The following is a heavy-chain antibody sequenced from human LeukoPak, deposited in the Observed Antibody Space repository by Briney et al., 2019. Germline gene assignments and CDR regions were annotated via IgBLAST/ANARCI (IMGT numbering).Heavy chain of an antibody. D-gene: IGHD1-26*01. Sequence: GGSLRLSCAASGFTFSNAWMSWVRQAPGKGLEWVGRIKSKTDGGTTDYAAPVKGGFTISRDDSKNTLYLQMNSLRAEDTAMYYCVRDKRVGPTLLDYWGQGTLVTVSS. CDR2: IKSKTDGGTT. V-gene: IGHV3-15*01. CDR3: VRDKRVGPTLLDY. CDR1: GFTFSNAW. J-gene: IGHJ4*02.